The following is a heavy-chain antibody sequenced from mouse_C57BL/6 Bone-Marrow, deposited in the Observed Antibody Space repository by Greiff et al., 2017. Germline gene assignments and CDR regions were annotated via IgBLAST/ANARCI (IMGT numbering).Heavy chain of an antibody. CDR1: GYTFTSYG. D-gene: IGHD1-1*01. V-gene: IGHV1-81*01. CDR3: ARSYYYGSSFWFAY. J-gene: IGHJ3*01. CDR2: IYPRSGNT. Sequence: VQGVESGAELARPGASVKLSCKASGYTFTSYGISWVKQRTGQGLEWIGEIYPRSGNTYYNEKFKGKATLTADKSSSTAYMELRSLTSEDSAVYFCARSYYYGSSFWFAYWGQGTLVTVSA.